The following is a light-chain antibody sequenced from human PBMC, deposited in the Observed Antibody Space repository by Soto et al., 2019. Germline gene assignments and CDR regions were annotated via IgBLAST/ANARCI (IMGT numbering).Light chain of an antibody. CDR1: SSDVGGYNY. CDR3: SSYTGSSTLLV. J-gene: IGLJ2*01. Sequence: QSALTKPASVSGSPGQSITISCTGTSSDVGGYNYVSWYQQHPGKAPKLMIYDVSNRPSGVSNRFSGSKSCNTASLTISGLQAEDEADYYCSSYTGSSTLLVFGGGTKRTVL. V-gene: IGLV2-14*01. CDR2: DVS.